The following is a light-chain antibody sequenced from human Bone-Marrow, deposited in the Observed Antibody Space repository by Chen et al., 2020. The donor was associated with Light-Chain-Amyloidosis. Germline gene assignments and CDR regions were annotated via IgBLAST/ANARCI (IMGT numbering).Light chain of an antibody. J-gene: IGLJ2*01. CDR2: RNN. CDR1: SSNLGSNY. CDR3: SAWDDSLSAVV. V-gene: IGLV1-47*01. Sequence: QSVLTQPPSASGTPGQRVTISCSGTSSNLGSNYIYWYQQFPGTAHKLLIYRNNQRPSGVTDRFSGSKSGTSASLAISGLRPEDEADYYCSAWDDSLSAVVFGGGTKLTVL.